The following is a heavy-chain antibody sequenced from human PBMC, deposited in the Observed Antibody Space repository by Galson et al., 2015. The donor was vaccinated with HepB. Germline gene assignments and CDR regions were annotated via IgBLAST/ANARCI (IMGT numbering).Heavy chain of an antibody. CDR1: GGSFSVYY. Sequence: LSLTCGIYGGSFSVYYRSWIRQPPGKGLEWIGEINHSGSTNYNPSLESRVTISVDTSKNHFSLKVSSVTAADTAVYYCARGRRGAFDPWGQGTLVTVSS. D-gene: IGHD4/OR15-4a*01. J-gene: IGHJ5*02. CDR2: INHSGST. CDR3: ARGRRGAFDP. V-gene: IGHV4-34*01.